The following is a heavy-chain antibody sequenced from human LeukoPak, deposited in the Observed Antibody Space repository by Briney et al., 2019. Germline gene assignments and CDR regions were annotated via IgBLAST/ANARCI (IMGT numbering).Heavy chain of an antibody. CDR3: AKSSSRLDTSSFEY. J-gene: IGHJ4*02. CDR1: GFTFSSYG. V-gene: IGHV3-30*02. D-gene: IGHD5-18*01. CDR2: IQYDGSNK. Sequence: GGSRRLSCAASGFTFSSYGIHWVRQAPGKGLEWVTFIQYDGSNKYADSVKGRFTISRDNSKNVLYLQMNSLRAEDTALYYCAKSSSRLDTSSFEYWGQGTLVTVSS.